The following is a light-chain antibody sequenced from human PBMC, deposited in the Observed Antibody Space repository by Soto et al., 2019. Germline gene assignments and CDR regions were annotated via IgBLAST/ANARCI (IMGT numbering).Light chain of an antibody. CDR1: QSISSW. V-gene: IGKV1-5*01. J-gene: IGKJ1*01. CDR2: DAS. CDR3: QQYNSLWT. Sequence: DIAMTQSPSTLSASVGDRVTITCRANQSISSWLAWYQAKPRGAPKLLIYDASSLENGVPSRFNGSGSGTEFTLTINILPPDDVATYYCQQYNSLWTFGQGTKVDMK.